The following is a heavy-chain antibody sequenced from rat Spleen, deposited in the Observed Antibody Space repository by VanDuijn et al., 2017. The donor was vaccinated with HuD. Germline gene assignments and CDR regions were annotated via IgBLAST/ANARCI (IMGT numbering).Heavy chain of an antibody. V-gene: IGHV3-3*01. D-gene: IGHD1-9*01. J-gene: IGHJ2*01. CDR3: ARHGYNSYFDY. CDR1: DYSITSSYG. Sequence: EVRLQESGPSLVKPSQSLSLTCSVTDYSITSSYGWNWIRKFPGNKLEWMGYINSEGSTNYNPSLKSRISITRDTAKNQFFLQVKSVTTEDTATYYCARHGYNSYFDYWGQGVMVTVSS. CDR2: INSEGST.